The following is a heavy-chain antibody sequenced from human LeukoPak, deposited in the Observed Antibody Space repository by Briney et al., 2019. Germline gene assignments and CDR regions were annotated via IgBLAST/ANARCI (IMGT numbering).Heavy chain of an antibody. CDR2: IIPIFGTA. D-gene: IGHD6-13*01. V-gene: IGHV1-69*06. CDR1: GGTFSSYA. Sequence: SVKVSCKASGGTFSSYAISWVRQAPGQGLEWMGGIIPIFGTANYAQKFQGRVTITADKSTSTAYMELSSLRSEDTAVYYCARSYSCRRTNWFDPWGQGTLVTVSS. CDR3: ARSYSCRRTNWFDP. J-gene: IGHJ5*02.